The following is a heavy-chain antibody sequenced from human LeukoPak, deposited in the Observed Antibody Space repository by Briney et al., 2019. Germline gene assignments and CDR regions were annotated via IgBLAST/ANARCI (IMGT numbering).Heavy chain of an antibody. V-gene: IGHV1-18*01. CDR1: GYTFTSYG. CDR3: ARDPSSRQLVQGAPNWFDP. CDR2: ISAYNGNT. Sequence: ASVKVSCKASGYTFTSYGISWVRQAPGQGLEWMGWISAYNGNTNYAQELQGRVTMTTDTSTSTAYMELRSLRSDDTAVYYCARDPSSRQLVQGAPNWFDPWGQGTLVTVSS. J-gene: IGHJ5*02. D-gene: IGHD6-13*01.